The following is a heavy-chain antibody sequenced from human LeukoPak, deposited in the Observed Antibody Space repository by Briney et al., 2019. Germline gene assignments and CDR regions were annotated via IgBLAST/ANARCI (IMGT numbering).Heavy chain of an antibody. Sequence: PGGSLRLSCAASGFTVSSNYMSWVRQAPGKGLEWVSFIYSGGSAYYADSVKGRFTISRGNSKNTLYLHMNSLRAEDTAVYYCARDVAGGSGSLWANYYYGMDVWGKGTTVTVSS. D-gene: IGHD3-10*01. V-gene: IGHV3-53*01. J-gene: IGHJ6*04. CDR2: IYSGGSA. CDR3: ARDVAGGSGSLWANYYYGMDV. CDR1: GFTVSSNY.